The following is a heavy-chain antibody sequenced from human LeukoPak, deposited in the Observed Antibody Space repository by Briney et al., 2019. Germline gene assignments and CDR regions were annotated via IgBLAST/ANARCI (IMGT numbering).Heavy chain of an antibody. CDR2: MNPNSGNT. V-gene: IGHV1-8*01. CDR1: GYTFTSYD. J-gene: IGHJ5*02. CDR3: AREMSAIFGVANYGWFDP. Sequence: ASVKVSCKASGYTFTSYDINWVRQATGQGLEWMGWMNPNSGNTGYAQKFQGRVTMTRNTSISTAYMELSSLRSEDTAVYYCAREMSAIFGVANYGWFDPWGQGTLVTVSS. D-gene: IGHD3-3*01.